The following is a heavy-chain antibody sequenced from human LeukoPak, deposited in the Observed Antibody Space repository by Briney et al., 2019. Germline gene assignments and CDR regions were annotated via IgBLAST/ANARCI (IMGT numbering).Heavy chain of an antibody. V-gene: IGHV3-53*01. CDR3: ARHGDHDSIDY. CDR2: IYSGGTT. J-gene: IGHJ4*02. D-gene: IGHD3-10*01. Sequence: GGSLRLSCAGSGFTVSSNHMSWVRQAPGKGLEWVSLIYSGGTTYYADSVKGRFTISRDNSKNTLYLQMNSLRAEDTAVYYCARHGDHDSIDYWGQGTLVTVSS. CDR1: GFTVSSNH.